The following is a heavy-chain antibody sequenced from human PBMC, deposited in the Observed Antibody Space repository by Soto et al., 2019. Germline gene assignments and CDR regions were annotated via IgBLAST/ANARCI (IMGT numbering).Heavy chain of an antibody. CDR1: GGSISSSSYY. Sequence: QLQLQESGPGLVKPSETLSLTCTVSGGSISSSSYYWGWIRQPPGKGLEWIGNIYYSGSTYYNPSLKSRVTISVDTSKNQFSLKLSSVTAADTAVYYRASVSGGDYFDYWGQGTLVTVSS. V-gene: IGHV4-39*01. D-gene: IGHD1-26*01. CDR3: ASVSGGDYFDY. J-gene: IGHJ4*02. CDR2: IYYSGST.